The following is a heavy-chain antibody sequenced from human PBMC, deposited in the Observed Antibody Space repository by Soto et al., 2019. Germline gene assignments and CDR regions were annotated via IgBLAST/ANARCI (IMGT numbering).Heavy chain of an antibody. CDR1: GGTFSSYA. J-gene: IGHJ6*02. Sequence: SVKVSCKASGGTFSSYAISWVRQAPGQGLEWMGGIIPIFGTANYAQKFQGRVTITADKSTSTAYMELSSLRSEDTAVYYCARGDGVGQPYHYYGMDVWGQGTTVTVSS. CDR3: ARGDGVGQPYHYYGMDV. V-gene: IGHV1-69*06. CDR2: IIPIFGTA. D-gene: IGHD3-3*01.